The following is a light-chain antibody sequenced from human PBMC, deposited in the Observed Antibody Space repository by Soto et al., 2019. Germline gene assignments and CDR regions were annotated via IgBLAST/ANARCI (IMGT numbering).Light chain of an antibody. V-gene: IGKV1-8*01. CDR3: QQYYSFPLT. CDR2: AAS. J-gene: IGKJ4*01. Sequence: AIRMTQSPSSFSASTGDRVTITCRASQGISTYLAWYQQKPGKAPNLLIYAASTLQSGVPSRFSGGGSGTDFTLTISCLQSEDFATYYCQQYYSFPLTFGGGTKVEIK. CDR1: QGISTY.